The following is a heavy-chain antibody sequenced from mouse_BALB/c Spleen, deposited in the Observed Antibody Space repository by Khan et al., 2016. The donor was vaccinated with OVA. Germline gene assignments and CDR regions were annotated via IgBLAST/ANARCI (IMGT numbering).Heavy chain of an antibody. J-gene: IGHJ2*01. Sequence: VRLQQSGPELVKPGASVKVSCRASGYSFTDYNMFWVKQSHGKSLEWIGYIDPYNGGTSYNQKFKGKATLTVDKSSRTAFMHLSSLTSEDSAVFYCARTDYYGSSYYFDYWGQGTTLTVSS. CDR3: ARTDYYGSSYYFDY. CDR1: GYSFTDYN. D-gene: IGHD1-1*01. V-gene: IGHV1S135*01. CDR2: IDPYNGGT.